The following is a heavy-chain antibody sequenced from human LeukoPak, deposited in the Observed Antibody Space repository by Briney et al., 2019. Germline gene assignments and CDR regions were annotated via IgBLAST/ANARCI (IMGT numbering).Heavy chain of an antibody. CDR1: GFTFSSYW. CDR2: INQDGSEK. V-gene: IGHV3-7*01. Sequence: GGSLRLSCAASGFTFSSYWMSWVRQAPGKGLEWVANINQDGSEKNYVESVKGRFIISRDNAKTSFYLQMNSLRAEDTAVYYCARSLWPEDYWGQGTLVTVSS. J-gene: IGHJ4*02. D-gene: IGHD5-18*01. CDR3: ARSLWPEDY.